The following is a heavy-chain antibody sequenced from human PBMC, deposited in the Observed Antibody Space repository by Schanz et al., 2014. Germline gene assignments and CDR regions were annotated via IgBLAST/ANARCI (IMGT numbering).Heavy chain of an antibody. CDR1: GYTFTSYG. D-gene: IGHD4-17*01. CDR3: ARGLGDYDAFDL. CDR2: ISDSNADT. V-gene: IGHV1-18*04. J-gene: IGHJ3*01. Sequence: QVQLVQSGTEVKKPGASVKVSCKASGYTFTSYGISWVRQAPGQGPEWMGWISDSNADTKYAQKVQGRVTITADKATSTVYMELSSLRSEDTGVYYCARGLGDYDAFDLGGQGTLVTVSS.